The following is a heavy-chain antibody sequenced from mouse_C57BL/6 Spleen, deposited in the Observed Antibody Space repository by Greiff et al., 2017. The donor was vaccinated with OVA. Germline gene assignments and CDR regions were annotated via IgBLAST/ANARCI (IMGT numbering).Heavy chain of an antibody. Sequence: VKLQESGAELARPGASVKLSCKASGYTFTSYGISWVKQRTGQGLEWIGEIYPRSGNTYYNEKFKGKATLTADKSSSTAYMELRSLTSEDSAVYFCARWDYDGYYYFDYWGQGTTLTVSS. CDR1: GYTFTSYG. J-gene: IGHJ2*01. CDR2: IYPRSGNT. CDR3: ARWDYDGYYYFDY. V-gene: IGHV1-81*01. D-gene: IGHD2-3*01.